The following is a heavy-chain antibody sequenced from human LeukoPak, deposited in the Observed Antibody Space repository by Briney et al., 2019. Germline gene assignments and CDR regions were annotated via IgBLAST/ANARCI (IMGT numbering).Heavy chain of an antibody. V-gene: IGHV1-69*01. CDR3: ARGARLRYFDWLLNNWFDP. J-gene: IGHJ5*02. D-gene: IGHD3-9*01. CDR2: IIPIFGTA. Sequence: SVKVSCKASGGTFSSYAISWVRQAPGQGLEWMGGIIPIFGTANYAQKFQGRVTITADESTSTAYMELSSLRSEDTAVYYCARGARLRYFDWLLNNWFDPWGQGTLVTVSS. CDR1: GGTFSSYA.